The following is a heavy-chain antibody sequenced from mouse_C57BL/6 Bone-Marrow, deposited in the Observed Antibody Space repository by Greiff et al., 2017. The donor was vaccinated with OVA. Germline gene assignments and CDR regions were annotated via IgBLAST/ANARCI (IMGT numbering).Heavy chain of an antibody. V-gene: IGHV14-3*01. CDR1: GFTFKNTY. J-gene: IGHJ1*03. CDR2: IDPANGNT. Sequence: EVQLQQSVAELVRPGASVKLSCTASGFTFKNTYMHWVKQRPEQGLEWIGRIDPANGNTKYAPKFQGKATITADTSSNTAYLQLSSLTSEDTAIYYCAMVYYGPYWYFDVWGTGTTVTVSS. CDR3: AMVYYGPYWYFDV. D-gene: IGHD2-1*01.